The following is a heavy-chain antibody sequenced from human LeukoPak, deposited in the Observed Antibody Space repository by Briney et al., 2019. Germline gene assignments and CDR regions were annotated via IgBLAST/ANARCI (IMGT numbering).Heavy chain of an antibody. CDR2: VHYSGIT. CDR3: ARHDPVGYYQRGMDV. V-gene: IGHV4-59*08. J-gene: IGHJ6*02. Sequence: SETLSLTCTVSGGSISGYFGSFIRQPPGPGLEFIGYVHYSGITLYNPSLLGRVTMSVDTSRNQFFLKLSSVTAADTAVYYCARHDPVGYYQRGMDVWGQGTTVIVSS. CDR1: GGSISGYF. D-gene: IGHD2-15*01.